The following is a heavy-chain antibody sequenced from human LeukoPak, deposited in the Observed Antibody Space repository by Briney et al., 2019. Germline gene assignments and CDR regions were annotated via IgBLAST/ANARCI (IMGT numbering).Heavy chain of an antibody. CDR3: AKDLPHYYDSSGYSEY. D-gene: IGHD3-22*01. CDR2: IGGNGGST. Sequence: GGSLRLSCAASRFTFSNYAMSWVRQAPGKGLEWVSAIGGNGGSTYYADSVKGRFTISRDNSKNTLYLQMNSLRAEDTAIYYCAKDLPHYYDSSGYSEYWGQGTLVTVSS. J-gene: IGHJ4*02. CDR1: RFTFSNYA. V-gene: IGHV3-23*01.